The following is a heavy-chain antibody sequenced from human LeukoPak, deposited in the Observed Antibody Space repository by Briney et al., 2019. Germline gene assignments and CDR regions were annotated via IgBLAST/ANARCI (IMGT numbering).Heavy chain of an antibody. V-gene: IGHV4-34*01. J-gene: IGHJ6*03. CDR2: INHSGST. D-gene: IGHD3-3*01. CDR1: GGSFSDYY. Sequence: PSETLSLTCAVYGGSFSDYYWTWIRQPPGKGLEWIGEINHSGSTNYNPSLKSRVTISEDTSSNQFSLKLTSVTAADTAVYYCARGPTIRFLEWLGYYYMDVWGKGTTVTVSS. CDR3: ARGPTIRFLEWLGYYYMDV.